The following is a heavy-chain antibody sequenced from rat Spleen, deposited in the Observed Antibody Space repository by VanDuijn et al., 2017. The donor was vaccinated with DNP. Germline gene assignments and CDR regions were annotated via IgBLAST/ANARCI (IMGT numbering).Heavy chain of an antibody. V-gene: IGHV3-1*01. D-gene: IGHD1-12*03. Sequence: VQLQESGPGLVKPSQSLSLTCSVTGFSITSNYWGWIRKLPGNKMEWIGYINYSGSTGYNPSLKSRISITRDTSKNQFFLQLNSVTTEDTATYYCARGNDGYYPNWYFDLWGPGTMVTVSS. J-gene: IGHJ1*01. CDR3: ARGNDGYYPNWYFDL. CDR1: GFSITSNY. CDR2: INYSGST.